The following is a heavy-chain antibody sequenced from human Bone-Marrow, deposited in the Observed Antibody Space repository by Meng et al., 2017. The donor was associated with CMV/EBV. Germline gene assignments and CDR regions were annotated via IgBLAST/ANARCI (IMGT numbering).Heavy chain of an antibody. CDR1: GFTFSRHW. CDR2: IKQDGSEK. D-gene: IGHD3-3*01. J-gene: IGHJ6*01. CDR3: ARNYNFWSVTGGYFYYGLYV. V-gene: IGHV3-7*01. Sequence: GGSLRLSCVASGFTFSRHWMSWVRQAPGKGLEWVANIKQDGSEKYYVDSVKGRFTSSRDNAKNSLYLQMDSLRAEDTAVYYCARNYNFWSVTGGYFYYGLYVWGQGTTVTVSS.